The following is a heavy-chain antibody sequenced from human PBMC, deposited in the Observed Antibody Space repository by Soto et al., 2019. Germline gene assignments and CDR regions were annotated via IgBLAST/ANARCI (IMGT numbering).Heavy chain of an antibody. Sequence: PGGSLRLSCAASGFIFENFGMSWARQAPGKGLEWISSISGSGCKKYYADSVKGRFTISRDNSKSTVYLELNNVVAEDTAVYHCATNQGPELVPLPPVAWFVPWGQGSVVTASS. V-gene: IGHV3-23*01. CDR1: GFIFENFG. CDR2: ISGSGCKK. D-gene: IGHD1-26*01. CDR3: ATNQGPELVPLPPVAWFVP. J-gene: IGHJ5*02.